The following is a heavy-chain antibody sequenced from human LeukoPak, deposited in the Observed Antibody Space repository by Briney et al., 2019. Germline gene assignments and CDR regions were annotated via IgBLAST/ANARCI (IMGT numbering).Heavy chain of an antibody. J-gene: IGHJ4*02. D-gene: IGHD2-2*01. CDR1: GGSFSGYY. V-gene: IGHV4-34*01. CDR3: ARPRTHGHLDY. Sequence: SETLSLTCAVYGGSFSGYYWSWIRQPPGKGLEWIGEINHSGSTNYNPSLKSRVTISVDTSKNQFSLKLSSVTAADTAVYYCARPRTHGHLDYWGQGTLVTVSS. CDR2: INHSGST.